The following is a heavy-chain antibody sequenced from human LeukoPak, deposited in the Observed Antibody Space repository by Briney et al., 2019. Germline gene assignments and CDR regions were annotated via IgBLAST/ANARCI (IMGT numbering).Heavy chain of an antibody. CDR2: ISSSGSTI. CDR3: ARGHDSSGFHAFDP. CDR1: GFTFSSYE. V-gene: IGHV3-48*03. D-gene: IGHD3-22*01. J-gene: IGHJ5*02. Sequence: GSLRLSCAASGFTFSSYEMNWVRQAPGKGLEWVSYISSSGSTIYYADSVKGRFTISRDNAEKSLYLQMNSLKVEDTGFYYCARGHDSSGFHAFDPWGQGTLVTVSS.